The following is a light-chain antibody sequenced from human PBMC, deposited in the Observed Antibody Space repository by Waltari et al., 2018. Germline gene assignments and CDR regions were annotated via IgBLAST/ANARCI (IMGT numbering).Light chain of an antibody. Sequence: ELVMTQSPATLSVSPGERATLSCRASQSVNNFLAWYQKKPGQAPKLLIYGASTRATGIPARFSGSGSGTVFTLTISSLHSEDFAVYYCQHYNNWPPMYTFGQGTKLEIK. J-gene: IGKJ2*01. CDR2: GAS. CDR3: QHYNNWPPMYT. V-gene: IGKV3-15*01. CDR1: QSVNNF.